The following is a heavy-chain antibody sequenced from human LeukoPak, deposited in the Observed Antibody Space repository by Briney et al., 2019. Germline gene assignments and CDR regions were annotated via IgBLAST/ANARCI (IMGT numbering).Heavy chain of an antibody. CDR2: ISYDGSNK. J-gene: IGHJ4*02. Sequence: GGSLRLSCAASGFTFRNYGMHWVRQAPGKGLEWVSVISYDGSNKDYAESVKGRFTISRDNSKNTVYLQMNSLRPEDTAVFYCAKVSGFKITFGGVIDWGQGTPVTVSS. D-gene: IGHD3-16*02. V-gene: IGHV3-30*18. CDR1: GFTFRNYG. CDR3: AKVSGFKITFGGVID.